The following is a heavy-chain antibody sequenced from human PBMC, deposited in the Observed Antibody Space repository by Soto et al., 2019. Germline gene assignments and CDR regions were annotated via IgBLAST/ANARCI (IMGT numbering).Heavy chain of an antibody. D-gene: IGHD5-18*01. CDR1: GFTFSSYW. Sequence: GGSIRLSCAASGFTFSSYWMHWVRQDPGKGLVWVSRINSDGSSTSYADSVKGRFTISRDNAKNTLYLQMNSLRAEDTAVYYCARASSRGYSYGDDFFDYWGQGTLVTVSS. CDR2: INSDGSST. CDR3: ARASSRGYSYGDDFFDY. J-gene: IGHJ4*02. V-gene: IGHV3-74*01.